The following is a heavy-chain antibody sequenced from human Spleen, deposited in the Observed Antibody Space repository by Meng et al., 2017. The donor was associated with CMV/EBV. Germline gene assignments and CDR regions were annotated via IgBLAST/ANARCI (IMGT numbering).Heavy chain of an antibody. Sequence: LVRSGGGLVKPGRSLRLSCAVSALPFIDYNMNWIRQVPGKGREWIAYIRRRVGSTNYADSVRGRFTISRDNGKNSLYLQMNSLRAEDTAVYYCARDDSQGNRLGYFDYSGHGNLVTVSS. J-gene: IGHJ4*01. CDR1: ALPFIDYN. D-gene: IGHD3-9*01. CDR2: IRRRVGST. V-gene: IGHV3-11*06. CDR3: ARDDSQGNRLGYFDY.